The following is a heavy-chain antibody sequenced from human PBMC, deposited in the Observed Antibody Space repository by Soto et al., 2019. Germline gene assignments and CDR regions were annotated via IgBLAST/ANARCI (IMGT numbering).Heavy chain of an antibody. D-gene: IGHD3-22*01. CDR2: IYYSGST. J-gene: IGHJ4*02. Sequence: QLQLQESGPGLVKPSETLSLTCTVSGGSISSSSYYWGWIHQPPGKGLEWIGSIYYSGSTYYNPSLKSRVTISVDTSKNQFSLKLSSVTAADTAVYYCQVVVIRGADYWGQGTLVTVSS. V-gene: IGHV4-39*01. CDR3: QVVVIRGADY. CDR1: GGSISSSSYY.